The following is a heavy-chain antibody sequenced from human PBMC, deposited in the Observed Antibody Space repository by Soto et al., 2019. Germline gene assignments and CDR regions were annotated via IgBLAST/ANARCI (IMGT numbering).Heavy chain of an antibody. CDR3: ARDGAGYYGSGSYPDY. D-gene: IGHD3-10*01. CDR2: ISYDGSNK. Sequence: QVELVESGGGVVQPGRSLRLSCAASGFSFSYYAMYWVRQAPGKGLEWVAVISYDGSNKYYGDSVKGRFTISRDDSKNTLYLQMNSLRAEVTAVYYCARDGAGYYGSGSYPDYWGQGTLVTVSS. J-gene: IGHJ4*02. CDR1: GFSFSYYA. V-gene: IGHV3-30-3*01.